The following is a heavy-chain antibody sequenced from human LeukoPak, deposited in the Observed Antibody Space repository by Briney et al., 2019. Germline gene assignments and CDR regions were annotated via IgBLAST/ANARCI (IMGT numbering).Heavy chain of an antibody. J-gene: IGHJ4*02. D-gene: IGHD5-24*01. CDR3: ASEGEDVEMATICY. Sequence: GGSLRLSCAASGFTVSSNYMSWVRQAPGKGLEWVSVIYSGGSTYYADSVKGRFTISRDNSKNTLYLQMNSLRAEDTAVYYCASEGEDVEMATICYWGQGTLVTVSS. CDR2: IYSGGST. CDR1: GFTVSSNY. V-gene: IGHV3-53*01.